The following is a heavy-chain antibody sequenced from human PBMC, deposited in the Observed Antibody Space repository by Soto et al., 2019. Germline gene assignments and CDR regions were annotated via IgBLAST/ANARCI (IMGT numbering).Heavy chain of an antibody. CDR3: ARLRYSGSYYDY. D-gene: IGHD1-26*01. V-gene: IGHV3-21*01. CDR2: ISSSSSYI. CDR1: GFTFSSYS. J-gene: IGHJ4*02. Sequence: EVQLVESGGGLVKPGGSLRLSCAASGFTFSSYSMNWVRQAPGKGLEWVSSISSSSSYIYYADSVKGRFTISRDNAKNSLHLQMNSLRAEDTAVYYCARLRYSGSYYDYWGQGTLVTASS.